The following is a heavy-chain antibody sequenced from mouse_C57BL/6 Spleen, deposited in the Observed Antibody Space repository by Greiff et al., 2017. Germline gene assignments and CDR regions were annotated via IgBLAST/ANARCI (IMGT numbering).Heavy chain of an antibody. CDR3: GRSGGNFAMDY. D-gene: IGHD2-14*01. CDR1: GYAFSSYW. V-gene: IGHV1-80*01. CDR2: IYPGDGDT. Sequence: VQLQESGAELVKPGASVKISCKASGYAFSSYWMNWVKQRPGKGLEWIGQIYPGDGDTNYNGKFKGKATLTADKSSSTAYMQLSSLTSEDAAVFFCGRSGGNFAMDYWGQGTSVTVSS. J-gene: IGHJ4*01.